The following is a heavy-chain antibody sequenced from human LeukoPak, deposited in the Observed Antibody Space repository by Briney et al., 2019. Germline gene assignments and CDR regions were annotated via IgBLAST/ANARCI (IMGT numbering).Heavy chain of an antibody. Sequence: ASVTVSFTASGYTFTSYDINWVRQAPGQGLEWMGWMNPNSGNTGYAQKFQGRVTMTRNTSISTAYMELSSLRSEDTAVCYCARSRITMVRGVIITRFGVDPWGQGTLVTVSS. CDR2: MNPNSGNT. D-gene: IGHD3-10*01. CDR1: GYTFTSYD. V-gene: IGHV1-8*01. J-gene: IGHJ5*02. CDR3: ARSRITMVRGVIITRFGVDP.